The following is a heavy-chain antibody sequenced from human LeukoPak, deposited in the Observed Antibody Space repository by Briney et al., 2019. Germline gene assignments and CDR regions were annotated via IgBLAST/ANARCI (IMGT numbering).Heavy chain of an antibody. V-gene: IGHV1-69*06. CDR2: IIPMFGTA. J-gene: IGHJ4*02. CDR1: GDTFSSYA. D-gene: IGHD6-6*01. CDR3: AREESSSSLGY. Sequence: SVKVSCKASGDTFSSYAISWVRQAPGQGLEWMGGIIPMFGTANYAQKFQGRVTITADKSTSTAYMELSSLRSEDTAVYYCAREESSSSLGYWGQGALVTVSS.